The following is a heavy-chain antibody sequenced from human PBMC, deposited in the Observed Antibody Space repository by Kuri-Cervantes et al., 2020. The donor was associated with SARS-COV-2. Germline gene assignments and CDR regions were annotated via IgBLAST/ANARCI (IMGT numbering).Heavy chain of an antibody. CDR2: MNPNSGNT. CDR1: GYTFTSYD. Sequence: GESLKISCKASGYTFTSYDINWVRQATGQGLEWMGWMNPNSGNTGYAQKFQGRVTITTDESTSTAYMELSSLRSEDTAVYYCARTSWGRGLDRVPARSGHHYYYMDVWGKGTTVTVSS. CDR3: ARTSWGRGLDRVPARSGHHYYYMDV. J-gene: IGHJ6*03. D-gene: IGHD2-2*01. V-gene: IGHV1-8*03.